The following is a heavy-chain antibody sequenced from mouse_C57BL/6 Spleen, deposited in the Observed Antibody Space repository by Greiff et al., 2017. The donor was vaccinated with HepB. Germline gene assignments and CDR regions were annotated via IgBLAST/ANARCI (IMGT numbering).Heavy chain of an antibody. J-gene: IGHJ4*01. Sequence: VQLQQPGAELVMPGASVKLSCKASGYTFTSYWMHWVKQRPGQGLEWIGEIDPSDSYTNYNQKFKGKSTLTVDKSSSTAYMQLSSLTSEDSAVYYCARFTTVAPYAMDYWGQGTSVTVSS. D-gene: IGHD1-1*01. CDR2: IDPSDSYT. V-gene: IGHV1-69*01. CDR3: ARFTTVAPYAMDY. CDR1: GYTFTSYW.